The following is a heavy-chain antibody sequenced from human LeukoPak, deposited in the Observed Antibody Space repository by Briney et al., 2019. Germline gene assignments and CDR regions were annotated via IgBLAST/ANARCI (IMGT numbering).Heavy chain of an antibody. J-gene: IGHJ4*02. CDR2: VVVGGGST. D-gene: IGHD3-10*01. Sequence: ASVKVCCKASGFTFTSSAVQWGRQAGGQRREGRGWVVVGGGSTNYAQQFQERGTITRDISTRTAYMDLRSLRSEDTAVYSCAAVPWFREFLAYWGQGTLVTVSS. CDR1: GFTFTSSA. CDR3: AAVPWFREFLAY. V-gene: IGHV1-58*01.